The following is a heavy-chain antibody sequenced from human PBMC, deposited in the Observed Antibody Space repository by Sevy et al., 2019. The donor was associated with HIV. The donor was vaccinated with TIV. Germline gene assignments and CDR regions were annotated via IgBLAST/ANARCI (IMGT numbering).Heavy chain of an antibody. J-gene: IGHJ6*02. CDR3: ARGAIAAAGHSYGMDV. CDR1: GASIISSAW. CDR2: RYHSGST. V-gene: IGHV4-4*02. D-gene: IGHD6-13*01. Sequence: SETLSLTCAVSGASIISSAWWTWVRQPPGKGLEWIGKRYHSGSTTYNASLKSRVTISVDDSKNQFSLHLKSVTAADTAIYYCARGAIAAAGHSYGMDVWGQGTTVTVSS.